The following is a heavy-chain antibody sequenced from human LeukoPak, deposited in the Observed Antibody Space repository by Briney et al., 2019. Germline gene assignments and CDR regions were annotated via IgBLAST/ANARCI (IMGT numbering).Heavy chain of an antibody. J-gene: IGHJ4*02. D-gene: IGHD3-22*01. Sequence: SETLSLTCTVSGDSINSLDLWSWVRQPPGKGLEWIGEMYLSGTTHSNPSVKSRVAISIDKSKNQFFLNLSSVTAADTAVYYCAGLVGRYSSGLYYYYFDYWGQGTLVTVSS. CDR3: AGLVGRYSSGLYYYYFDY. V-gene: IGHV4-4*02. CDR2: MYLSGTT. CDR1: GDSINSLDL.